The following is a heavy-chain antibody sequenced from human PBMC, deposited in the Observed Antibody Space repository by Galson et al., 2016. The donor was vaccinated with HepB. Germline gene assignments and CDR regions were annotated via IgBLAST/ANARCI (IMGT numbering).Heavy chain of an antibody. CDR3: TFESTQTSMAGNY. CDR2: ISGSGSNT. D-gene: IGHD6-19*01. J-gene: IGHJ4*02. CDR1: GFTFSTYW. V-gene: IGHV3-23*01. Sequence: SLRLSCAASGFTFSTYWMHWVRQAPGKGLEWVSAISGSGSNTYYADSVKGRVAISRDNSKNTLYLQMNSLRAEDAAVYYCTFESTQTSMAGNYWGQGTLVTVSS.